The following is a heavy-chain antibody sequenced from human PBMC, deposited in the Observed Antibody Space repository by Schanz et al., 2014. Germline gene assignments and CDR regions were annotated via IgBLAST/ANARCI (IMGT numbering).Heavy chain of an antibody. CDR1: GFTVSSNY. D-gene: IGHD6-13*01. V-gene: IGHV3-53*04. Sequence: EVQLVESGGGLVQPGGSLRLSCAASGFTVSSNYMSWVRQAPGKGLEWVSVIYSGGSTYYTDSVKGRFTISRHNSKNTPYIQMTSQRAEHRDVYYCARDSLYSRNWYVGGGYYYGMDVWGQGTTVTVSS. J-gene: IGHJ6*02. CDR3: ARDSLYSRNWYVGGGYYYGMDV. CDR2: IYSGGST.